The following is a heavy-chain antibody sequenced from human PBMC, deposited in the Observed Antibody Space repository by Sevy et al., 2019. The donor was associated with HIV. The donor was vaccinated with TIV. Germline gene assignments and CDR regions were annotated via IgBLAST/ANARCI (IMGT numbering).Heavy chain of an antibody. Sequence: GGSLRLSCAASGFTFSSYAMHWVRQAPGKGLEWVAVISYDGSNKYYADSVKGRFTISRDNSKNTLYLQMNSLRPEDTAVYYCAREFHCSGGSCYSRHESFQHWGQGTLVTVSS. J-gene: IGHJ1*01. CDR3: AREFHCSGGSCYSRHESFQH. D-gene: IGHD2-15*01. CDR1: GFTFSSYA. CDR2: ISYDGSNK. V-gene: IGHV3-30-3*01.